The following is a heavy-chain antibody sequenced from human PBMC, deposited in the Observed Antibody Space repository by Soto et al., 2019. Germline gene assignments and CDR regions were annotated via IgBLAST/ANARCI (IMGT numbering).Heavy chain of an antibody. D-gene: IGHD6-13*01. Sequence: SQTLSLTCAVSGDSVSSNTVAWNWIRQSPSRGLEWLGRSYYRSKWYNDYAVSVKSRITINPDTSKNQFSLQLNSVTPEDTAVYYRAREKWAAAGGINWFDPWGQVTLVTVSS. V-gene: IGHV6-1*01. CDR2: SYYRSKWYN. CDR3: AREKWAAAGGINWFDP. CDR1: GDSVSSNTVA. J-gene: IGHJ5*02.